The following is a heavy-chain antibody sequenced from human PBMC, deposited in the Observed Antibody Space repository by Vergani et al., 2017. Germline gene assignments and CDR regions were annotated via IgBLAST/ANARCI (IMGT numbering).Heavy chain of an antibody. J-gene: IGHJ3*02. D-gene: IGHD3-10*01. Sequence: QMQLVQSGAEVKKTGSSVKVSCKASGYTFTYRYMHWVRQAPGQALEWMGWIIPIFGTANYAQKFQGRVTITADESTSTAYMELSSLRSEATAVYYCAGWTYYYVSGDAFDIWGQGTMVTVS. CDR1: GYTFTYRY. CDR3: AGWTYYYVSGDAFDI. V-gene: IGHV1-69*01. CDR2: IIPIFGTA.